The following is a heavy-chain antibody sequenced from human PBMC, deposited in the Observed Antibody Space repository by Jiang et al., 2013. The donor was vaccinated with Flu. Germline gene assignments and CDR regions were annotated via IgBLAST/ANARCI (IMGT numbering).Heavy chain of an antibody. V-gene: IGHV4-30-2*05. CDR2: T. CDR3: ARDGGGNSYAFDI. D-gene: IGHD4-23*01. J-gene: IGHJ3*02. Sequence: TYYNPSLKSRVTISVDTSKNQFSLKLSSVTAADTAVYYCARDGGGNSYAFDIWGQGTMVTVSS.